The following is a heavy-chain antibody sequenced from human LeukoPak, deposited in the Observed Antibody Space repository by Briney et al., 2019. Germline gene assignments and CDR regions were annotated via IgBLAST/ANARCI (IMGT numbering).Heavy chain of an antibody. Sequence: GASVKVSCKTSGYTFTSYGLTWVRQAPGQGLEWMGWMNPNSGNTGYAQKFQGRVTITRNTSISTAYMELSSLRSEDTAVYYCARDNSVGDIAWWFDPWGQGTLVTVSS. CDR3: ARDNSVGDIAWWFDP. V-gene: IGHV1-8*03. D-gene: IGHD3-10*01. J-gene: IGHJ5*02. CDR2: MNPNSGNT. CDR1: GYTFTSYG.